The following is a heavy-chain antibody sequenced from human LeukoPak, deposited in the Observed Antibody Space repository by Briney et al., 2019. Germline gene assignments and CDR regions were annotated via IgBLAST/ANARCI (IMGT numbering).Heavy chain of an antibody. CDR2: ISISGSTI. CDR3: AELGITMIGGV. Sequence: GGSLRLSCAASGFTFSSYDRKWVRQAPGKGLEWVSYISISGSTIYYAYSVKGRSTISRDNAKNSLYLQMNSLRAEDTAVYYCAELGITMIGGVWGKGTTVTISS. D-gene: IGHD3-10*02. V-gene: IGHV3-48*03. J-gene: IGHJ6*04. CDR1: GFTFSSYD.